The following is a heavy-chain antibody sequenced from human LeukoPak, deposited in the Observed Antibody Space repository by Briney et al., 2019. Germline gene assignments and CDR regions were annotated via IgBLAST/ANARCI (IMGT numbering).Heavy chain of an antibody. CDR3: ATVSWSSGADAFDI. J-gene: IGHJ3*02. D-gene: IGHD6-25*01. V-gene: IGHV3-66*01. Sequence: QAGGSLRLSCAASGFTVSSNYMNWVRQAPGKGLEWVSIIYSGGSTYYADSVKDRFTISRDNSKNTLYLQMNSLRAADTAVYYCATVSWSSGADAFDIWGQGTMVTVSS. CDR2: IYSGGST. CDR1: GFTVSSNY.